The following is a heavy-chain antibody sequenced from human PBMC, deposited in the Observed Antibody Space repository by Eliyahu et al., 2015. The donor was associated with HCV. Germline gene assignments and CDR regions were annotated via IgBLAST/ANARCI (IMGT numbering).Heavy chain of an antibody. V-gene: IGHV4-39*01. D-gene: IGHD6-19*01. Sequence: QLQLHESGPGLVKPLESLSLTCTVSGVSIGGSSYYWAWIRQPPEKGLEWIGSVFYSGSTYYNPSLQSRVSISVDTSKNQFSLRLTSVTAADTSVYYCARRMGSVWLFDYWGQGILVTVSS. CDR2: VFYSGST. CDR1: GVSIGGSSYY. J-gene: IGHJ4*02. CDR3: ARRMGSVWLFDY.